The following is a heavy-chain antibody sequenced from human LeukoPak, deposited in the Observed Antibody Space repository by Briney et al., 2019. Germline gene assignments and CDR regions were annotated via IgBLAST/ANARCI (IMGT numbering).Heavy chain of an antibody. Sequence: PGRSLRLSCAASGFTFSSYGMHWVRQAPGKGLEWVAVIWYDGSNKYYADSVKGRFTISRDNSKNTLYPQMNSLRAEDTAVYYCAKGGSSSWYYYYMDVWGKGTTVTVSS. V-gene: IGHV3-33*06. D-gene: IGHD6-13*01. CDR3: AKGGSSSWYYYYMDV. CDR1: GFTFSSYG. J-gene: IGHJ6*03. CDR2: IWYDGSNK.